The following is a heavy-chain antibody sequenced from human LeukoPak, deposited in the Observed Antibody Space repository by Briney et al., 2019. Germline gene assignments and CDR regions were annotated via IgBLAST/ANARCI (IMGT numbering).Heavy chain of an antibody. D-gene: IGHD3-22*01. J-gene: IGHJ4*02. CDR2: SNHSGST. V-gene: IGHV4-34*01. CDR3: ARGRRGRYYDSSGYHFDY. Sequence: SETLSLTCAVYGGSFSGYYWSWIRQPPGKGLEWIGESNHSGSTNYNPSLKSRVTISVDTSKNQFSLKLSSVTAADTAVYYCARGRRGRYYDSSGYHFDYWGQGTLVTVSS. CDR1: GGSFSGYY.